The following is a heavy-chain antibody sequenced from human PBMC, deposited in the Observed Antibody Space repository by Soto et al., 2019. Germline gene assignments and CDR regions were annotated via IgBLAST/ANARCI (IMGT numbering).Heavy chain of an antibody. D-gene: IGHD4-17*01. CDR1: GGSFSSYY. CDR3: ARGDLTTEGA. V-gene: IGHV4-34*01. Sequence: SETLSLTCAVYGGSFSSYYWSWIRQPPGKGLEWIGEINHSGSTNYNPSLKSRVTISVDTSKNQFSLKLSSVTAADTAVYYCARGDLTTEGAWGQGTPVTVSS. CDR2: INHSGST. J-gene: IGHJ5*02.